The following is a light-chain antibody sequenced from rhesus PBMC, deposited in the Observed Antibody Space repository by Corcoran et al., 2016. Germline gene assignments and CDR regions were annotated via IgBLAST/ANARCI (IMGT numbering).Light chain of an antibody. V-gene: IGKV1S14*01. CDR1: QGISKY. J-gene: IGKJ1*01. CDR3: QQHNIYPWT. Sequence: DIQMTQSPSSLSASVGDTVTITCRASQGISKYLAWYQQKPGQAPKPLIYYASNLESGVQKSFSGSGSVTVFTLTSSSLQPEDFAIYYCQQHNIYPWTFGQGTKVEIK. CDR2: YAS.